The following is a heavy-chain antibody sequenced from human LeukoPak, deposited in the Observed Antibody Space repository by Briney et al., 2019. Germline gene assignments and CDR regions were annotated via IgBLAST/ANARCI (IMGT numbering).Heavy chain of an antibody. D-gene: IGHD3-10*01. CDR2: ISDDSFYI. CDR1: GFTFSSYA. Sequence: GGSLRLSCAASGFTFSSYAMTWARQAPGKGLEWVSAISDDSFYIYYADSVKGRFTISRDNSKNTLYLQMNSLRAEDSAVYYCAKRSSGHENDYWGQGTLVTVSS. CDR3: AKRSSGHENDY. V-gene: IGHV3-23*01. J-gene: IGHJ4*02.